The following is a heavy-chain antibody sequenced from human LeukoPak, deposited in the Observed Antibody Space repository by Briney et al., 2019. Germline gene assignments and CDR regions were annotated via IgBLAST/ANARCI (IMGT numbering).Heavy chain of an antibody. J-gene: IGHJ4*02. CDR1: GFTFSSYE. D-gene: IGHD2-2*01. Sequence: GGSLRLSCAASGFTFSSYEMNWVRQAPGKGLEWVSGISGSGGSTYYADSVKGRFTISRDNSKNTLYLQMNSLRAEDTAVYYCAISARDIVVVPDAQFDYWGQGTQVTVSS. CDR2: ISGSGGST. V-gene: IGHV3-23*01. CDR3: AISARDIVVVPDAQFDY.